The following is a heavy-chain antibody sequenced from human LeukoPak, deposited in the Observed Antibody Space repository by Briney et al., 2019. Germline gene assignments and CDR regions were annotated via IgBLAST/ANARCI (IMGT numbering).Heavy chain of an antibody. D-gene: IGHD3-10*01. V-gene: IGHV3-15*01. CDR2: IKSKTDGGTT. J-gene: IGHJ6*03. Sequence: PGGSLRLSCAASGFTFSNAWMSWVRQAPGKGLEWVGRIKSKTDGGTTDYAAPVKGRFTISRDDSKNTLYLQMNSLKTEDTAVYYCTTANYGSGSYYKGFYYYYMDVWGKGTTVTISS. CDR1: GFTFSNAW. CDR3: TTANYGSGSYYKGFYYYYMDV.